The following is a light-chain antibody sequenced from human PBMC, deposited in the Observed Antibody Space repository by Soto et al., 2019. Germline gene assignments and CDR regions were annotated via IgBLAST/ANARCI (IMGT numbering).Light chain of an antibody. Sequence: EIVMTQSPATLSVSPGERATLSCGASQSVSSNLAWYQQKPGQAPRLLIYGASTRATGIPARFSGSGSGTEFTLTISSLQSEDFAVYYCQQYNNWPWTFDQGTKVEIK. V-gene: IGKV3-15*01. CDR2: GAS. CDR1: QSVSSN. J-gene: IGKJ1*01. CDR3: QQYNNWPWT.